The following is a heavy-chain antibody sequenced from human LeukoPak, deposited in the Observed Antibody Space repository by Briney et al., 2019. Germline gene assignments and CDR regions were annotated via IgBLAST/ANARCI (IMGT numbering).Heavy chain of an antibody. J-gene: IGHJ3*02. D-gene: IGHD2-8*02. CDR2: IYYSGST. Sequence: SETLSLTCTVSGGSLSSGIYYWSWIRQPPGKGLEWIGYIYYSGSTNYNPSLKSRVTMSVETSKNQFSLKVTSVNAADTAVYYCARGYCTGGVCLDGFDIWGQGTMVAVSS. CDR3: ARGYCTGGVCLDGFDI. CDR1: GGSLSSGIYY. V-gene: IGHV4-61*01.